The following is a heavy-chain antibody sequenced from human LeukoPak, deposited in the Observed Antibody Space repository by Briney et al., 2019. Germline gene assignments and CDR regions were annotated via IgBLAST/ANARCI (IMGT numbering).Heavy chain of an antibody. V-gene: IGHV1-8*01. CDR2: MNPNSGNT. D-gene: IGHD3/OR15-3a*01. J-gene: IGHJ6*03. Sequence: ASVKVSCRASGYTFTSYDINWVRQATGQGLEWMGWMNPNSGNTGYAQKFQGRVTMTKNTSITTAYMELSSLRSEDTAVYYCARALSWTTDSYYYMDVWGKGTTVTVSS. CDR1: GYTFTSYD. CDR3: ARALSWTTDSYYYMDV.